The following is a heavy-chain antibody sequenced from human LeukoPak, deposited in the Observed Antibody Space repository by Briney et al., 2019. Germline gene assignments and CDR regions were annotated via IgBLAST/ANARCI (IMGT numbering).Heavy chain of an antibody. CDR2: IRNDGSII. J-gene: IGHJ6*02. CDR1: GFTFSIYG. Sequence: PGGSLRLSCAASGFTFSIYGMHWIRQAPGKGLEWVAFIRNDGSIIYSADSVKGRFTISRDNAKNSLYLQMNSLRADDTAVYYCARGGSGSGYYYGMDVWGQGTTVTVSS. D-gene: IGHD3-10*01. V-gene: IGHV3-30*02. CDR3: ARGGSGSGYYYGMDV.